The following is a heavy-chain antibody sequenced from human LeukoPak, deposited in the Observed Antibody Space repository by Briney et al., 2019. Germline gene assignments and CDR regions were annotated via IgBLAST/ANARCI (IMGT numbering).Heavy chain of an antibody. J-gene: IGHJ4*02. CDR2: MNPNSGNT. V-gene: IGHV1-8*01. D-gene: IGHD5-18*01. Sequence: GASVKVSCKASGYTFTSYDINWVRQATGQGLEWMGWMNPNSGNTGYAQKFQGRVTMTEDTSTDTAYMELSSLRSEDTAVYYCARGRYSYGSLGWDDYWGQGTLVTVSS. CDR3: ARGRYSYGSLGWDDY. CDR1: GYTFTSYD.